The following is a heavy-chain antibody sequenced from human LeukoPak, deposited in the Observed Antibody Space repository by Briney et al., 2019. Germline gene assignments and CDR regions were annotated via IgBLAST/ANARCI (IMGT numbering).Heavy chain of an antibody. Sequence: ASVKVSCKASGYTFTSYYMHWVRQAPGQGLEWMGIINPSSGSTSYAQKFQGRVTMTRDTSTSTVYMELSSLRSEDTAVYYCARDCSGRDSSGYQDGFDYWGQGTLVTVSS. J-gene: IGHJ4*02. CDR1: GYTFTSYY. CDR3: ARDCSGRDSSGYQDGFDY. D-gene: IGHD3-22*01. CDR2: INPSSGST. V-gene: IGHV1-46*01.